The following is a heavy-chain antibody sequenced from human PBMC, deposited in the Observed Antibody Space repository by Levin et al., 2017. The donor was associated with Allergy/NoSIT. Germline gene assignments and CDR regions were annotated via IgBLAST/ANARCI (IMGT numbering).Heavy chain of an antibody. D-gene: IGHD5/OR15-5a*01. J-gene: IGHJ5*02. V-gene: IGHV3-9*01. CDR3: AKSGYGVYECNWVDP. Sequence: SLKISCAASGFTFDDYAMHWVRQAPGKGLEWVSGISWNSGSIGYADSVKGRFTISRDNAKNSLYLQMNSLRAEDTALYYCAKSGYGVYECNWVDPWGQGTLVTVSS. CDR2: ISWNSGSI. CDR1: GFTFDDYA.